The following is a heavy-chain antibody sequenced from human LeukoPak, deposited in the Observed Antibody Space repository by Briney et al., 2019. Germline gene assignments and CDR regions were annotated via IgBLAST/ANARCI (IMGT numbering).Heavy chain of an antibody. Sequence: GGSLTLSCAASGLTFSSYGMHCVRQAPGKGLEWVEFIRYDGSNQYYADSVKGRFTISRDNSKNTLYLQMNSLRAEDTAVYYWAKPSPEASYDAFDIWGQGTMVTVSS. CDR3: AKPSPEASYDAFDI. CDR1: GLTFSSYG. CDR2: IRYDGSNQ. V-gene: IGHV3-30*02. J-gene: IGHJ3*02.